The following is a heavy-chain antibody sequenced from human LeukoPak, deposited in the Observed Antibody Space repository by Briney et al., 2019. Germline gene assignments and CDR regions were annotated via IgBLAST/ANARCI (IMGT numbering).Heavy chain of an antibody. J-gene: IGHJ6*02. D-gene: IGHD3-16*01. CDR2: IYYSGGT. CDR1: GGSISGYY. CDR3: ARDPARGLYYYGMDV. Sequence: PSETLSLTCSVSGGSISGYYWSWIRQPPGKGLEWIGYIYYSGGTNYNPSLKSRVTISVDTSKNRFSLKLSSVTAADTAVYYCARDPARGLYYYGMDVWGQGTTVTVSS. V-gene: IGHV4-59*01.